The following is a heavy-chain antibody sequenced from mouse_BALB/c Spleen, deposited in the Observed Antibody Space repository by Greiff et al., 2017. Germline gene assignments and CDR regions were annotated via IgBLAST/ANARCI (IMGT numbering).Heavy chain of an antibody. V-gene: IGHV1S81*02. CDR1: GYTFTSYY. CDR3: TRGGRFYYYAMDY. J-gene: IGHJ4*01. Sequence: QVQLQQSGAELVKPGASVKLSCKASGYTFTSYYMYWVKQRPGQGLEWIGEINPSNGGTNFNEKFKSKATLTVDKSSSTAYMQLSSLTSEDSAVYYCTRGGRFYYYAMDYWGQGTSVTVSS. CDR2: INPSNGGT.